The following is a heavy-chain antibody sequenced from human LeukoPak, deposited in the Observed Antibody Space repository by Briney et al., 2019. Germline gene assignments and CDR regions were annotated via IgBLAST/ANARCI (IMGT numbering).Heavy chain of an antibody. Sequence: GGSLRLSCAASGFTVSSNYMSWVRQAPGKGLEWVSVIYSGGSTYYADSVKGRFTISRDNSKNTLYLQMNSLRAEDTAVYYCARDRGFEYSDTGSFDYWGQGTLVTVSS. CDR1: GFTVSSNY. CDR3: ARDRGFEYSDTGSFDY. CDR2: IYSGGST. V-gene: IGHV3-66*01. D-gene: IGHD6-6*01. J-gene: IGHJ4*02.